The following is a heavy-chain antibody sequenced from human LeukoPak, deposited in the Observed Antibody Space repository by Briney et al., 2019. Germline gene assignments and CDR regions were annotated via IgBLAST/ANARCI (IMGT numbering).Heavy chain of an antibody. J-gene: IGHJ4*02. CDR1: GFSFNSYG. V-gene: IGHV3-21*06. Sequence: GGSLRLSCAVSGFSFNSYGMNWVRQAPGKGLEWVSSNSGSNTYIYYADSVKGRFTISTDNARNSLYLQMNSLRAEDTAVYYCARVRAGGFWSENDYWGQGTLVTVSS. CDR2: NSGSNTYI. D-gene: IGHD3-3*01. CDR3: ARVRAGGFWSENDY.